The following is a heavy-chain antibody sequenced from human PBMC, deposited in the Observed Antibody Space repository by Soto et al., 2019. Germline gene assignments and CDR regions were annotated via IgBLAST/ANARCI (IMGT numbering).Heavy chain of an antibody. CDR3: ARTVGYYYGMDV. V-gene: IGHV1-3*01. J-gene: IGHJ6*02. Sequence: QVQLVQSGAEVKKPGASVKVSCKASGYTFTSYAMHWVRQAPGQRREWMGWINAGNGNTKYSQKFQGRVTITRDTSASTADMELSSLRSEDTAVYYCARTVGYYYGMDVWGQGTTVTVSS. CDR1: GYTFTSYA. D-gene: IGHD4-17*01. CDR2: INAGNGNT.